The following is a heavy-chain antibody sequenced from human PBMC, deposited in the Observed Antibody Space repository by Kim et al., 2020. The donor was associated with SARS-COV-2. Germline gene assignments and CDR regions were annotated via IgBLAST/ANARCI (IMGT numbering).Heavy chain of an antibody. CDR1: GFSLSTSGVG. Sequence: SGPTLVKPTQTLTLTCTFSGFSLSTSGVGVGWIRQPPGKALEWLALIYWDDDKRYSPSLKSRLTITKDTSKNQVVLTMTNMDPVDTATYYCALLYDILTGYSRGNYYFDYWGQGTLVTVSS. D-gene: IGHD3-9*01. CDR2: IYWDDDK. CDR3: ALLYDILTGYSRGNYYFDY. J-gene: IGHJ4*02. V-gene: IGHV2-5*02.